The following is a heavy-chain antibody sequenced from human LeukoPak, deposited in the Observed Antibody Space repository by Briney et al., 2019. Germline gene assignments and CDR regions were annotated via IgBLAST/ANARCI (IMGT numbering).Heavy chain of an antibody. D-gene: IGHD3-16*01. CDR2: IKQDGSDI. V-gene: IGHV3-7*01. CDR1: GFSFSTYW. J-gene: IGHJ4*02. Sequence: GESLRLSCAASGFSFSTYWMSWVRQAPGKGLEWVANIKQDGSDIYYVDSVKGRFIISRDNAKNSLYLQMSSLRAEDTAVYYCTRGGRLHPQSPYLGQGTLVTVSS. CDR3: TRGGRLHPQSPY.